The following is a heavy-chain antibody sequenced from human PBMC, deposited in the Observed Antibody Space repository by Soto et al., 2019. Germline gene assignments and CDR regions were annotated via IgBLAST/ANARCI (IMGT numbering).Heavy chain of an antibody. V-gene: IGHV4-4*02. Sequence: ASETLSLTCAVSGGSISSSNWWSWVRQPPGKGLEWIGEIYHSGSTNYNPSLKSRVTISVDKSKNQFSLKLSSVTAADTAVYYCARGLREITMVRGVRYYYYGMDVWGQGTTVTVSS. J-gene: IGHJ6*02. CDR1: GGSISSSNW. CDR3: ARGLREITMVRGVRYYYYGMDV. CDR2: IYHSGST. D-gene: IGHD3-10*01.